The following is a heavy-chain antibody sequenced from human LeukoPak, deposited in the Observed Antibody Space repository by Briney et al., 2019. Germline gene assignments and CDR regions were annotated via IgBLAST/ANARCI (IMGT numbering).Heavy chain of an antibody. V-gene: IGHV3-74*01. Sequence: GGSLRLSCAASGFTFSSYWMHWVRQAPGKGLVWVSRINTDGSSTSYADSVKGRFTISRDNAKNTLYPQMNSLRAEDTAVYYCARVAAGPHRTDAFDIWGQGTMVTVSS. CDR3: ARVAAGPHRTDAFDI. CDR1: GFTFSSYW. CDR2: INTDGSST. J-gene: IGHJ3*02. D-gene: IGHD6-13*01.